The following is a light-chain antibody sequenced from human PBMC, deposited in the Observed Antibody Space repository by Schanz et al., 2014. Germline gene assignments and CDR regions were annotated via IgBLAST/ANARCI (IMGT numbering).Light chain of an antibody. CDR1: SSDVGAYNY. J-gene: IGLJ1*01. V-gene: IGLV2-8*01. CDR2: DVT. CDR3: AVWDDSLNGYV. Sequence: QSALTQPPSASGSPGQSVTISCTGTSSDVGAYNYVSWYQQHPGKAPKLIISDVTRRPSGVPDRFSGSKSGTSASLAISGLQSEDEADYYCAVWDDSLNGYVFGTGTKLTVL.